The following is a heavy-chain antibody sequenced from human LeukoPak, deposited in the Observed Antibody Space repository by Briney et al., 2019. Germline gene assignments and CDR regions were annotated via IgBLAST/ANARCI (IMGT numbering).Heavy chain of an antibody. CDR1: GYSFTNSW. Sequence: GESLKISCKVSGYSFTNSWIAWVRQMPGIGLEWMGIIYPGDSDTRYSPSFQGQVTISADKSISTAYLQWSSLKASDTAMYYCARRAGSLIVVVPTDAFDIWGQGTMVTVSS. J-gene: IGHJ3*02. D-gene: IGHD3-22*01. CDR2: IYPGDSDT. CDR3: ARRAGSLIVVVPTDAFDI. V-gene: IGHV5-51*01.